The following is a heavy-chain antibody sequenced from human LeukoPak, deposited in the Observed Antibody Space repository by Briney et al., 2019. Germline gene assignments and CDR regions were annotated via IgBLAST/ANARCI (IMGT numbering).Heavy chain of an antibody. CDR1: GFTFSSYS. CDR2: ISSSSSAI. CDR3: AREGGFHDY. Sequence: GGSLRLSCAASGFTFSSYSMNWVRQAPGKGLEWVSYISSSSSAIHYADSVKGRFTISRDNAKNSLYLQMNSPRAEDTAVYYCAREGGFHDYWGQGTLVTVSS. J-gene: IGHJ4*02. V-gene: IGHV3-48*01. D-gene: IGHD1-26*01.